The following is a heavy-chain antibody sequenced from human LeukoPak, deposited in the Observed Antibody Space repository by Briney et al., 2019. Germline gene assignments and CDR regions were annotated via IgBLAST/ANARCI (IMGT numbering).Heavy chain of an antibody. CDR2: ISSSSSTI. CDR1: GFTFSSYS. V-gene: IGHV3-48*01. CDR3: AKDLAHYYDSSGYYYDINYFDY. Sequence: PGGSLRLSCAASGFTFSSYSMNWVRQAPGKGLEWVSYISSSSSTIYYADSVKGRFTISRDNSKNTLYLQMNSLRAEDTAVYYCAKDLAHYYDSSGYYYDINYFDYWGQGTLVTVSS. J-gene: IGHJ4*02. D-gene: IGHD3-22*01.